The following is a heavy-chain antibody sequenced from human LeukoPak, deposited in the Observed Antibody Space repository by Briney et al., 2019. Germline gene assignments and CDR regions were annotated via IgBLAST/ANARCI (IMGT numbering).Heavy chain of an antibody. CDR3: ARVLTNYYDSGGSKFGY. Sequence: PGGSLRLSCTASGFTFSSYGMHWVRQAPGKGLEWVAVIWYDGSNKYYGDPVKGRFTISRDNSKNTLYLEMNSLRAEDTAVYYWARVLTNYYDSGGSKFGYWGQEPLVPVSS. V-gene: IGHV3-33*01. D-gene: IGHD3-22*01. J-gene: IGHJ4*02. CDR1: GFTFSSYG. CDR2: IWYDGSNK.